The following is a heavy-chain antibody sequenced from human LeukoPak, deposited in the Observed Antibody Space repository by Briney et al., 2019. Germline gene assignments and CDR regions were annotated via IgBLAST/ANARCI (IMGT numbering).Heavy chain of an antibody. CDR3: ARENDGFDI. CDR2: ISSSSSYI. J-gene: IGHJ3*02. V-gene: IGHV3-21*01. CDR1: GFTFSTYT. Sequence: GGSLRLSCAASGFTFSTYTMNWVRQGPGKGLEWVSSISSSSSYIYYADSVKGRFTISRDNARNSLYLQLNSLRAEDTAVYYCARENDGFDIWGQGTMVTVSS.